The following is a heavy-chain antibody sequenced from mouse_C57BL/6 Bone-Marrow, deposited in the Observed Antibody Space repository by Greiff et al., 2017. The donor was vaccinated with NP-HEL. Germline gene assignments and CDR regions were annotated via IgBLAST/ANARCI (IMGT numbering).Heavy chain of an antibody. CDR3: ASLYYGSSDYFDY. V-gene: IGHV1-64*01. D-gene: IGHD1-1*01. J-gene: IGHJ2*01. CDR1: GYTFTSYW. CDR2: IHPNSGST. Sequence: QVQLQQSGAELVKPGASVKLSCKASGYTFTSYWMHWVKQRPGQGLEWIGMIHPNSGSTNYNEKFKSKATLTVDKSSSTAYMQLSSLTSEDSAVYYCASLYYGSSDYFDYWGQGTTLTVSS.